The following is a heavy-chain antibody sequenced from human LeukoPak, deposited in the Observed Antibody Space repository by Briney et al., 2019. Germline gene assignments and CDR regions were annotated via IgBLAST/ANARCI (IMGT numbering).Heavy chain of an antibody. Sequence: ASVAVSCKASGYTFTGYYMHWVRQAPGQGLEWMGWINPNSGGTNYAQKFQGRVTMTRDTSISTAYMELSRLRSDDTAVYYCARDPQHYYGSGSYYNGGNWFDPWGQGTLVTVSS. V-gene: IGHV1-2*02. CDR3: ARDPQHYYGSGSYYNGGNWFDP. J-gene: IGHJ5*02. CDR1: GYTFTGYY. CDR2: INPNSGGT. D-gene: IGHD3-10*01.